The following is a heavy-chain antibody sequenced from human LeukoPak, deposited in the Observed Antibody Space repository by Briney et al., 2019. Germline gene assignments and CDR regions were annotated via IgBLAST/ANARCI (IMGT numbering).Heavy chain of an antibody. CDR2: IYTSGST. CDR3: AREREDYYDSSGYYFDY. J-gene: IGHJ4*02. Sequence: PSETLSLTCTVSGGSISSYYWSWIRQPAGKGLEWIGRIYTSGSTNYNPSLKSRVTTPVDTSKNQFSLKLSSVTAADTAVYYCAREREDYYDSSGYYFDYWGQGTLVTVSS. CDR1: GGSISSYY. D-gene: IGHD3-22*01. V-gene: IGHV4-4*07.